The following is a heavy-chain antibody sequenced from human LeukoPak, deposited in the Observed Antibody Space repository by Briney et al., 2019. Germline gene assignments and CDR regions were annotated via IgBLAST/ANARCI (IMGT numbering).Heavy chain of an antibody. J-gene: IGHJ4*02. CDR1: GFTFSSYG. CDR3: TRDAGLCVHDY. CDR2: FWYDGSKK. D-gene: IGHD2-21*01. Sequence: GGSLRLSCAASGFTFSSYGMHWVRQGPGKGLEWVAVFWYDGSKKYYADSVKGRFTISRDISKKTLYLQMDSLRVEDTAVHYCTRDAGLCVHDYWGQGALVTVSS. V-gene: IGHV3-33*01.